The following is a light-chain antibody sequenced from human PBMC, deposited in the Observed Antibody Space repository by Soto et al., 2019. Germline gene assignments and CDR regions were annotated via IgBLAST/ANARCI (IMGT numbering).Light chain of an antibody. CDR1: QSVSSY. CDR2: DAS. CDR3: QQRSNWPSIT. Sequence: DIVLTQSPATLSLSPGERATLSCRASQSVSSYLAWYQQKPGQVPRLLIYDASNMATGIPARLSGSGSGTDFTLTISSREPEDFAVYYCQQRSNWPSITFGQGTRLEIK. J-gene: IGKJ5*01. V-gene: IGKV3-11*01.